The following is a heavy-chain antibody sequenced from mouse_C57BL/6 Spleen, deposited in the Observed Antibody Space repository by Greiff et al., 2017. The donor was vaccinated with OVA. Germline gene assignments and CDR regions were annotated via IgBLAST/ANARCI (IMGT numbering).Heavy chain of an antibody. D-gene: IGHD2-1*01. CDR3: ARRYYGTFYYAMDY. J-gene: IGHJ4*01. CDR2: INPNNGGT. Sequence: EVKLVESGPELVKPGASVKIPCKASGYTFTDYNMDWVKQSHGKSLEWIGDINPNNGGTIYNQKFKGKATLTVDKSSSTAYMELRSLTSEDTAVYYCARRYYGTFYYAMDYWGQGTSVTVSS. V-gene: IGHV1-18*01. CDR1: GYTFTDYN.